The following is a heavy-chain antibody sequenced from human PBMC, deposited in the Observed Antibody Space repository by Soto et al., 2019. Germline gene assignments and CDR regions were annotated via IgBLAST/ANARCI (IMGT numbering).Heavy chain of an antibody. J-gene: IGHJ4*02. CDR1: GGSISSGAYY. CDR2: IYYSGST. Sequence: QVQLQESGPGLVKPSQTLSLTCTVSGGSISSGAYYWTWVRQYPGKGLEWIGYIYYSGSTYYNPSLKSRVTISVDTSKNHFSLKLRSVTAADTAVYYCARGGDYRGFYWGQGTLVTVSS. D-gene: IGHD3-10*01. CDR3: ARGGDYRGFY. V-gene: IGHV4-31*03.